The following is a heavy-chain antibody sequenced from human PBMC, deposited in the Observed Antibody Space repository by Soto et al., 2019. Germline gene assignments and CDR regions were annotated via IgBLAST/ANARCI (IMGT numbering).Heavy chain of an antibody. J-gene: IGHJ4*02. Sequence: QVQLVQSGAEVKKPGASVKVSCKASGYTFINYDITWVRQAPGQGLEWMGWITPYNGNTNYAQKLQGRVTMTTDTSTSTAYTEVRSLRSDDTAVYYCAKGEGFLDDWGQGTLVSVSS. CDR1: GYTFINYD. V-gene: IGHV1-18*01. CDR3: AKGEGFLDD. D-gene: IGHD2-15*01. CDR2: ITPYNGNT.